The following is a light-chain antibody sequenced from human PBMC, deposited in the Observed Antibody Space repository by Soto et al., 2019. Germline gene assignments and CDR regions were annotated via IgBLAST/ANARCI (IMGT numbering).Light chain of an antibody. Sequence: EIVMTQSPATLSVSPGERATLSCRASQSISTNLAWYQQKPGQPPRLLIYGASSRATDIPARFSGSGSGTEFTLTLSSLQSEDFAVYYCQQYNNWLPLTFGGGTKVEIK. CDR2: GAS. CDR1: QSISTN. V-gene: IGKV3-15*01. J-gene: IGKJ4*01. CDR3: QQYNNWLPLT.